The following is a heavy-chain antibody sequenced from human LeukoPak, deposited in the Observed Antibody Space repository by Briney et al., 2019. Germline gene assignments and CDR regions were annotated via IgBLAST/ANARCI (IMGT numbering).Heavy chain of an antibody. CDR2: IKSKTDGGTT. J-gene: IGHJ4*02. Sequence: PGGSLRLSCAASGFTFSSYGTHWVRQAPGKGLEWVGRIKSKTDGGTTDYAAPLKGKFTISRDDSKSTVYLQMYSLESEDTAMYYCTTYHYYEASGYTFDYWGQGTVVTVSS. V-gene: IGHV3-15*01. CDR1: GFTFSSYG. D-gene: IGHD3-22*01. CDR3: TTYHYYEASGYTFDY.